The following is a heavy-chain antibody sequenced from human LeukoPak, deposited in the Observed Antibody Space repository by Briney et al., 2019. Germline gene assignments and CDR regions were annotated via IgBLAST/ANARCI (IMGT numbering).Heavy chain of an antibody. CDR2: ISYDGSNK. CDR1: GFTFSSYA. D-gene: IGHD6-13*01. J-gene: IGHJ4*02. CDR3: AKSIAAAGTFPPDY. Sequence: PGRSLRLSCAASGFTFSSYAMHWVRQAPGKGLEWVAVISYDGSNKYYADSVKGRFTISRDNSKNTLYLQMNSLRAEDTAVYYCAKSIAAAGTFPPDYWGQGTLVTVSS. V-gene: IGHV3-30-3*02.